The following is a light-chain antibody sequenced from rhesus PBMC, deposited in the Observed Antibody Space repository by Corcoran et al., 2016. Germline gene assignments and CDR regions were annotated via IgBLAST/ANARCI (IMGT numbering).Light chain of an antibody. CDR3: QHGYGTPYS. Sequence: DIHMTQSPSSLSASVGDTVTITCRASQGISNKLAWYQQKPGKVPNLLIYYASTLQSGVPSRFSGSGVGTDFILTISSLQPEEFATYYCQHGYGTPYSFGRGTKVEIK. CDR2: YAS. CDR1: QGISNK. V-gene: IGKV1S15*01. J-gene: IGKJ2*01.